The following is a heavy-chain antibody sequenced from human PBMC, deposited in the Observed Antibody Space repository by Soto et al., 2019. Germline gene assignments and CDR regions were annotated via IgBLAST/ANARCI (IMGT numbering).Heavy chain of an antibody. CDR1: GGSISSGGYY. J-gene: IGHJ4*02. Sequence: QVQLQESGPGLVKPSQTLSLTCTVSGGSISSGGYYWSWIRQHPGKGLEWIGYIYYSGSTYYNPSLKSRVTIPVDTSQNQFSLKLSSVTAADTAVYYCARDPGLLWFGESQHYFDYWGQGTLVTVSS. D-gene: IGHD3-10*01. CDR2: IYYSGST. V-gene: IGHV4-31*03. CDR3: ARDPGLLWFGESQHYFDY.